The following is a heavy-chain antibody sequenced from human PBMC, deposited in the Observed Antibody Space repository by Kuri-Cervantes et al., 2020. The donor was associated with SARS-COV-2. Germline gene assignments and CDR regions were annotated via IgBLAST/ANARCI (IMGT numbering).Heavy chain of an antibody. CDR2: VYYSGST. V-gene: IGHV4-59*01. Sequence: SETLSLTCTVSGGSISTYYWTWIRQPPGKGLEWIGYVYYSGSTNYNPSLKRRVTISVDTSKNQFSLKLSSVTAVDTAVYYCARAYLWSGYYTDYYMDVWGKGTTVTVSS. J-gene: IGHJ6*03. D-gene: IGHD3-3*01. CDR3: ARAYLWSGYYTDYYMDV. CDR1: GGSISTYY.